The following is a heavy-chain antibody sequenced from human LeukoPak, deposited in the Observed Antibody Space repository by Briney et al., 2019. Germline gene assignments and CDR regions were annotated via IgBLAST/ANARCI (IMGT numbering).Heavy chain of an antibody. J-gene: IGHJ4*02. Sequence: ASVKVSCKASGYTFTSYDINWVRQATGQGLEWSGWMNPITGNTGFAQKLQGRLTMTRNTSISTAYMELSSLTSEDTAVYYCARGGYTSGWFREFDYWGQGTLVTVSS. CDR2: MNPITGNT. V-gene: IGHV1-8*01. CDR3: ARGGYTSGWFREFDY. CDR1: GYTFTSYD. D-gene: IGHD6-19*01.